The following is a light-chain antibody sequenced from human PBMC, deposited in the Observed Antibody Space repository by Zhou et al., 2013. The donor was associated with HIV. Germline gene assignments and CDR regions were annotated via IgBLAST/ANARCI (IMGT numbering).Light chain of an antibody. Sequence: AIRITQSPSSLSASTGDRVTITCRASQGISSYLAWYQQKPGKAPKLLIYAASTLQSGVPSRFSGSGSGTDFTLTISCLQSEDFATYYCQQYYSYPRHLTFGGGTKVEIK. V-gene: IGKV1-8*01. CDR3: QQYYSYPRHLT. CDR2: AAS. J-gene: IGKJ4*01. CDR1: QGISSY.